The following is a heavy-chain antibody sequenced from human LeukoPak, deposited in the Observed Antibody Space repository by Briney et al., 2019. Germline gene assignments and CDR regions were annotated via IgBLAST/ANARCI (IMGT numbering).Heavy chain of an antibody. V-gene: IGHV1-69*04. CDR1: GCAFSSYG. CDR2: IIPILGIA. J-gene: IGHJ4*02. Sequence: SVSLSCKASGCAFSSYGISWMRHAPAQGLEWMGRIIPILGIANYAQKFQGRVTITADKSTSTAYMELSSLRSEDTAVYYCARGPVVATAPLDYWGQGTLVTVSS. CDR3: ARGPVVATAPLDY. D-gene: IGHD5-12*01.